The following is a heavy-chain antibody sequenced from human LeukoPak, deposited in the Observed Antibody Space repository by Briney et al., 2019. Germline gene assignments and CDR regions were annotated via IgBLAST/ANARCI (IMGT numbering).Heavy chain of an antibody. D-gene: IGHD6-6*01. CDR2: IYYSGST. CDR1: GGSISSSSYY. CDR3: ARLPSGMAAPYDY. V-gene: IGHV4-39*01. J-gene: IGHJ4*02. Sequence: SETLSLTCTVSGGSISSSSYYWGWIRQPPGKGLEWIGTIYYSGSTYYNPSLKSRVTISVDTSKNQFSLKLSSVTAADTAVYYCARLPSGMAAPYDYWGQGTLVTVSS.